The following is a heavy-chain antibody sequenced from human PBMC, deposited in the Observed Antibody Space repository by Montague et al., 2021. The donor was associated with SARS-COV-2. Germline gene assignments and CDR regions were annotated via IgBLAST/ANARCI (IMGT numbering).Heavy chain of an antibody. D-gene: IGHD6-13*01. CDR2: ISFDGSKK. J-gene: IGHJ4*02. CDR1: GFAVSTYD. V-gene: IGHV3-30*03. CDR3: AGGSSWYPHDY. Sequence: SLRLSCAGSGFAVSTYDIHWVRQAPGKGLEWVAAISFDGSKKFYGDSVEGRFTISRDNSKSTLHLQMNSLRTEDTAIYHCAGGSSWYPHDYWGQGTLVTVSS.